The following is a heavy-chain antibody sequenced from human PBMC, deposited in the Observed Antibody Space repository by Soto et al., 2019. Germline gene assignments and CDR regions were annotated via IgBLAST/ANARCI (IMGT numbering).Heavy chain of an antibody. V-gene: IGHV4-59*01. J-gene: IGHJ4*02. D-gene: IGHD3-22*01. Sequence: SETLSLTRTVSGGSISSYYWSWIRQPPGKGLEWIGYIYYSGSTNYNPSLKSRVTISVDTSKNQFSLKLSSVTAADTAVYYCARVFPYYYDSSGYYFDYWGQGTLVTVSS. CDR3: ARVFPYYYDSSGYYFDY. CDR1: GGSISSYY. CDR2: IYYSGST.